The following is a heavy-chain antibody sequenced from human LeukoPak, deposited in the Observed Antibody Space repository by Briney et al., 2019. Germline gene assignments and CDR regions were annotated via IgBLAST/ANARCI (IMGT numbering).Heavy chain of an antibody. CDR1: GFTFSSYA. CDR3: ANAPTTVDSSCYYLDY. D-gene: IGHD3-22*01. Sequence: GGSLRLSCAASGFTFSSYAMSWVRQAPGKGLEWVSAISGSGGNTYYADSVKGRFTISRDNSKNALYLQMNSLRAEDTAVYYCANAPTTVDSSCYYLDYWGQGTLVTVSS. CDR2: ISGSGGNT. J-gene: IGHJ4*02. V-gene: IGHV3-23*01.